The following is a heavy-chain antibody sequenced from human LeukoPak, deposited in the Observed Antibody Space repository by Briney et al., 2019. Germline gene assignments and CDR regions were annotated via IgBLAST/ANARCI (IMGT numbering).Heavy chain of an antibody. D-gene: IGHD1-26*01. J-gene: IGHJ4*02. CDR2: IYYSGST. CDR3: ARQLGGATNGY. V-gene: IGHV4-39*01. Sequence: SETLSLTCTVSGGSISSSSYYWGWIRQPPGKGLEWIGSIYYSGSTYYNPSLKSRVTISVDTSKNQFSLKLLAVTAADAAGYYCARQLGGATNGYWGQGTLVTVSS. CDR1: GGSISSSSYY.